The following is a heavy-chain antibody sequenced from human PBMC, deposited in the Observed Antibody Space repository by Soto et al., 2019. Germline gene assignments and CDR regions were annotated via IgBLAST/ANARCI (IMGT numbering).Heavy chain of an antibody. D-gene: IGHD3-22*01. CDR1: GGSISSDDYY. V-gene: IGHV4-30-4*01. Sequence: SETLSLTCTVSGGSISSDDYYWSWIRQAPGRGLEWIGYIHSRGSIYYNPSLKSRATMSIDTAGNQFSLKGSSVTVADTAVYYCARDLDGLHDDTSGPFPRPGWGQGTLVTVS. CDR3: ARDLDGLHDDTSGPFPRPG. J-gene: IGHJ1*01. CDR2: IHSRGSI.